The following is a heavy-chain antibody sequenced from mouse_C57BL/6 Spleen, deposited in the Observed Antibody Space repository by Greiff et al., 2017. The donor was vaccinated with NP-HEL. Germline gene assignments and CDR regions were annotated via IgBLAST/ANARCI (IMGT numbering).Heavy chain of an antibody. V-gene: IGHV1-53*01. CDR3: AREGAYYSNYEDY. Sequence: QVQLKQSGTELVKPGASVKLSCKASGYTFTSYWMHWVKQRPGQGLEWIGNINPSNGGTNYNEKFKSKATLTVDKSSSTAYMQLSSLTSEDSAVYYGAREGAYYSNYEDYWGQGTTLTVSS. J-gene: IGHJ2*01. CDR2: INPSNGGT. D-gene: IGHD2-5*01. CDR1: GYTFTSYW.